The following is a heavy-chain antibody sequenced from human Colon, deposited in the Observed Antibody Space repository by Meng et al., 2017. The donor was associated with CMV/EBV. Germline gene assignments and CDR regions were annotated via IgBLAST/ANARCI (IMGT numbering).Heavy chain of an antibody. CDR3: SRLDSSGYRRRVKWFDP. D-gene: IGHD3-22*01. Sequence: SRTTISCDGAWIRQTRGHGLECIGSIDYSECTYYTPSLTTRVTISVDTSKTSFSLMPRSLTAAATAVYSCSRLDSSGYRRRVKWFDPWGQGTLVTVSS. V-gene: IGHV4-39*01. CDR1: SRTTISCD. CDR2: IDYSECT. J-gene: IGHJ5*02.